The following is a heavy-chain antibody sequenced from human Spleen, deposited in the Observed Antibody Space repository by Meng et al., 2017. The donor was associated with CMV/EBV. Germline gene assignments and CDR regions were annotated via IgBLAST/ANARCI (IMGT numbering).Heavy chain of an antibody. J-gene: IGHJ6*02. CDR3: ASSRGYKTSYYHYGIDV. D-gene: IGHD5-24*01. CDR2: ISFDGSNK. V-gene: IGHV3-30*04. CDR1: GFTFRGYA. Sequence: GESLKISCAASGFTFRGYAMHWVRQAPGKGLEWVAVISFDGSNKYFADSVKGRFTISRDNAKNTLYLQMNSLRTEDTAMYYCASSRGYKTSYYHYGIDVWGQGTTVTVSS.